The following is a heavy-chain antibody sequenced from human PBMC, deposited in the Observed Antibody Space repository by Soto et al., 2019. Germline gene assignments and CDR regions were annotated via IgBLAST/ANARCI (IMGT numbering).Heavy chain of an antibody. Sequence: EVQLLESGGGLVQPGGSLRLACAASGFSFSNYEMTWARQAPGKGLEWVAFINPSSGTTHYADSVKGRFTISRDNSKDTLYLQLSSLRVEDTAVYYCVKGGWLDVWGPGTTVTVSS. CDR2: INPSSGTT. V-gene: IGHV3-23*01. D-gene: IGHD2-15*01. J-gene: IGHJ6*02. CDR1: GFSFSNYE. CDR3: VKGGWLDV.